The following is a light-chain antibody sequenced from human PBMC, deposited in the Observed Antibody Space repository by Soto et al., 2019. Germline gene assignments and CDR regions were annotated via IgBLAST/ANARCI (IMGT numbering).Light chain of an antibody. V-gene: IGKV1-9*01. Sequence: DIQLTQSPSFLSASVGDRVTITCRASQGINNFLGWYQQKPGKGPKLLIYAASALQSGIPSRFSGSGSGTEFTLTITSLQPEDFATYFCQQLNSFPITFGQGTRLDI. CDR3: QQLNSFPIT. CDR1: QGINNF. J-gene: IGKJ5*01. CDR2: AAS.